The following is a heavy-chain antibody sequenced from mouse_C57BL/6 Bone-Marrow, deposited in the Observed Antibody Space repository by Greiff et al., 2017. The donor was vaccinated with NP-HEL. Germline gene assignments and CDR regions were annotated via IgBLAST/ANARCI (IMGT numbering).Heavy chain of an antibody. CDR2: ISNKANNHAT. Sequence: DVKLQESGGGLVQPGGSMKLSCAASGFTFSDAWMDWVRQSPGKGLEWVGEISNKANNHATYYAYSGKGRFTISRDDSKSSVHLQMNSLRAEDTGMYYRTSNWDYFDHWGQGTTLTVSS. J-gene: IGHJ2*01. D-gene: IGHD4-1*01. CDR1: GFTFSDAW. CDR3: TSNWDYFDH. V-gene: IGHV6-6*01.